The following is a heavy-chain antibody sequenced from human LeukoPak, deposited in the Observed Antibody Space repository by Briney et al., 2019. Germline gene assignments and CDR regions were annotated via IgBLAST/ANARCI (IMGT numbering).Heavy chain of an antibody. Sequence: SETLSLTCAVYGGSFSGYYWSWIRQPPGKGLEWIGEINHSGSTNYNPSLKSRVTISVDTSKNQFSLKLSSVTAADTAVYYCARGEVNNWNYVAFDIWGQGTMVTVSS. V-gene: IGHV4-34*01. CDR2: INHSGST. CDR3: ARGEVNNWNYVAFDI. J-gene: IGHJ3*02. D-gene: IGHD1-7*01. CDR1: GGSFSGYY.